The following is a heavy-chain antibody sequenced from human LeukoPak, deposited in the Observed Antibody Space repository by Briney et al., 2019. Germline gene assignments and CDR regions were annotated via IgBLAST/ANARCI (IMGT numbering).Heavy chain of an antibody. J-gene: IGHJ3*02. V-gene: IGHV4-39*01. CDR2: IYYSGST. D-gene: IGHD5-24*01. CDR3: ARPCRDGSKRDAFDI. CDR1: GGSISSSSYY. Sequence: SETLSLACTVSGGSISSSSYYWGWIRQPPGKGLEWMGSIYYSGSTYYNPSLKSRVTISVDPSKNQFSLRLSFVTAADTALYYWARPCRDGSKRDAFDIWGQGKMVTVSS.